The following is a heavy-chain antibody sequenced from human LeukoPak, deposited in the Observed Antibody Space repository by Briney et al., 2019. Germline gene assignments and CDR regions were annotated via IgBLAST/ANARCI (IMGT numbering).Heavy chain of an antibody. CDR2: ISGSGGST. D-gene: IGHD3-9*01. V-gene: IGHV3-23*01. CDR3: ATAVLRYFDWLLYRRNEDRYFDY. CDR1: GFTFSSYA. J-gene: IGHJ4*02. Sequence: PGGTLRLSCAASGFTFSSYAMSWVRQAPGKGLEWVSAISGSGGSTYYADSVKGRFTISRDNSKNTLYLQMNSLRAEDTAVYYCATAVLRYFDWLLYRRNEDRYFDYWGQGTLVTVSS.